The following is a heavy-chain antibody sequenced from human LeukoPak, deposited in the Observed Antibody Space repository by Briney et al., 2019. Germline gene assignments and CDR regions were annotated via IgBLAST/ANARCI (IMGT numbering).Heavy chain of an antibody. J-gene: IGHJ6*01. V-gene: IGHV3-21*01. D-gene: IGHD2-15*01. Sequence: GGSLRLSCAASGFTFSTYTMNWVRQAPGKGLEWVSSISSSATNIYYADSVKGRFTISRDNAKNSLYLQMNSLRAEDTAVYYCVRNSGDFGVGRCYIRGGGMDVWGEGATVTVSS. CDR2: ISSSATNI. CDR3: VRNSGDFGVGRCYIRGGGMDV. CDR1: GFTFSTYT.